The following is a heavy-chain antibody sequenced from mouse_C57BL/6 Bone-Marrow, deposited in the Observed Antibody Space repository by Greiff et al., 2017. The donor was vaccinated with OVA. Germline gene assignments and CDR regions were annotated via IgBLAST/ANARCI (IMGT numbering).Heavy chain of an antibody. CDR3: ARRRIYYDYGWFAY. CDR1: GYAFSSSW. V-gene: IGHV1-82*01. D-gene: IGHD2-4*01. CDR2: IYPGDGDT. Sequence: VQLQESGPELVKPGASVKISCKASGYAFSSSWMNWVKQRPGKGLEWIGRIYPGDGDTNYNGKFKGKATLTADKSSSTAYMQLSSLTSEDSAVYFCARRRIYYDYGWFAYWGQGTLVTVSA. J-gene: IGHJ3*01.